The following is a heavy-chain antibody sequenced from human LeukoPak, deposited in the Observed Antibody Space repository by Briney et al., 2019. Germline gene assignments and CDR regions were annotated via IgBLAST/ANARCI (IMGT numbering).Heavy chain of an antibody. D-gene: IGHD6-19*01. J-gene: IGHJ3*02. CDR1: GGSISSYY. V-gene: IGHV4-4*07. Sequence: PSETLSLTCTVSGGSISSYYWSWIRQPAGKGLEWIGRIYTSGSTNYNPSLKSRVTMSVDTSKNQFSLKLSSVTAADTAVYYCARDRDSSGWDEAFDIWDQGTMVTVSS. CDR3: ARDRDSSGWDEAFDI. CDR2: IYTSGST.